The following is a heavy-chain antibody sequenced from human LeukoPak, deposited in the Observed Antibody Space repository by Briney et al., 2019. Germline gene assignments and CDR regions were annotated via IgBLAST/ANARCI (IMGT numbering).Heavy chain of an antibody. CDR3: ARGPGRRVAATHYFDY. CDR1: GFTFSSYS. CDR2: ISSNSSYI. D-gene: IGHD6-19*01. V-gene: IGHV3-21*01. Sequence: GGSLRLSCAASGFTFSSYSMNWVRQAPGKGLEWVSSISSNSSYIYYADSVKGRFTISRDNAKNSLYLQVNSLRAEDTAVYYCARGPGRRVAATHYFDYWGQGTLVTVSS. J-gene: IGHJ4*02.